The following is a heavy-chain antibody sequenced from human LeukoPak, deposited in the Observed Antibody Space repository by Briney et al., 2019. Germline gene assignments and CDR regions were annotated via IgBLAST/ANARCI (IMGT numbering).Heavy chain of an antibody. D-gene: IGHD6-19*01. CDR3: ARDIYSSGWYGSNYYYYGMDV. J-gene: IGHJ6*02. V-gene: IGHV3-30-3*01. Sequence: GRSLRLSCAASGFTFSSYAVHWVRQAPGKGLEWVAVISYDGSNKYYADSVKGRFTISRDNSKNTLYLQMNSLRAEDTAVYYCARDIYSSGWYGSNYYYYGMDVWGQGTTVTVSS. CDR1: GFTFSSYA. CDR2: ISYDGSNK.